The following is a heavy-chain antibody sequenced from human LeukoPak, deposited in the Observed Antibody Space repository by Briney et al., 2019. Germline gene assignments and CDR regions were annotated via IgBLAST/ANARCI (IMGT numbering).Heavy chain of an antibody. Sequence: TGGSLRLSCAASGIVFSNTAMNWARQSPGRGLEWASAISGGGENTFYADSVKGRFTISRDNSKNTLYLQMNSLRADDTAIYYCGKDGGQYSSGPEFDPRGQGALVTVSS. CDR1: GIVFSNTA. CDR3: GKDGGQYSSGPEFDP. J-gene: IGHJ5*02. D-gene: IGHD6-19*01. CDR2: ISGGGENT. V-gene: IGHV3-23*01.